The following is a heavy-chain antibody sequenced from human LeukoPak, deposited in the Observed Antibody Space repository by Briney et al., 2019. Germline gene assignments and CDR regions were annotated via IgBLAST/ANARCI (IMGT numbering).Heavy chain of an antibody. CDR2: INPNSGGT. CDR3: ARGGYCSSTSCSGDLDY. CDR1: GYTFTGYY. V-gene: IGHV1-2*02. D-gene: IGHD2-2*01. Sequence: ASVKVSCKASGYTFTGYYMHWVRQAPGQGLEWMGWINPNSGGTNYAQKFQGRVTMTRDTSISTAYMELSRLRSDDTAVYYCARGGYCSSTSCSGDLDYWGQGTLVTVSS. J-gene: IGHJ4*02.